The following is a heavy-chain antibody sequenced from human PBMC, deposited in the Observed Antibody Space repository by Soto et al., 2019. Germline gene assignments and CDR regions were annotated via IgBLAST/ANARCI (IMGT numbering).Heavy chain of an antibody. CDR3: ARHEWLLHDYYYYYYMDV. V-gene: IGHV4-31*03. J-gene: IGHJ6*03. CDR1: GGSISSGGYY. Sequence: SETLSLTCTVSGGSISSGGYYWSWIRQHPGKGLEWIGYIYYSGSTYYNPSLKSRVTISVDTSKNQFSLKLSSVTAADTAVYYCARHEWLLHDYYYYYYMDVWGKGTTVTLSS. CDR2: IYYSGST. D-gene: IGHD3-22*01.